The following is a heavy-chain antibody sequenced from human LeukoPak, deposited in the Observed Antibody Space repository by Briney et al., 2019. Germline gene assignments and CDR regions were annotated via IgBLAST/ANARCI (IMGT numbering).Heavy chain of an antibody. J-gene: IGHJ5*02. CDR1: GGSISSYY. CDR3: ARYYYDSSGYLPENWFDP. CDR2: IYYSGST. D-gene: IGHD3-22*01. Sequence: SETLSLTCTVSGGSISSYYWSWIRQPPGKGLEWIGYIYYSGSTNYNPSLKSRVTISVDTSKNQFSLKLSSVTAADTVVYYCARYYYDSSGYLPENWFDPWGQGTLVTVSS. V-gene: IGHV4-59*01.